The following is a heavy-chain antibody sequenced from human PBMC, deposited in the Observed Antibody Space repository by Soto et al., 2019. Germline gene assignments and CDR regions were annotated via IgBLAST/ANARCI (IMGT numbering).Heavy chain of an antibody. D-gene: IGHD3-10*01. Sequence: GGSLRLSCAASGFTFSSYSMNWVRQAPGKGLEWVSYISSSSSTIYYADSVKGRFTISRDNAKNSLYLQMNSLRAEDTAVYYCARDPQEGWYYGSRYYYMDVWGKGTTVTVSS. V-gene: IGHV3-48*01. CDR1: GFTFSSYS. CDR2: ISSSSSTI. J-gene: IGHJ6*03. CDR3: ARDPQEGWYYGSRYYYMDV.